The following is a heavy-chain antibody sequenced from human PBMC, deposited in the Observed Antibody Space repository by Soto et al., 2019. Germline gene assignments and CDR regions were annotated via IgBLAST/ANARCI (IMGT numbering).Heavy chain of an antibody. J-gene: IGHJ6*02. CDR1: GGTFSSYA. V-gene: IGHV1-69*01. CDR3: ARDIVVVPAATDLYGMDV. CDR2: IIPIFGTA. Sequence: QVQLVQSGAEVKKPGSSVKVSCKASGGTFSSYAISWVRQAPGQGLEWMGGIIPIFGTANYAQKFQGRVTITADESTSTAYMELSSLRSDDKAVYYCARDIVVVPAATDLYGMDVWGQGTTVTVSS. D-gene: IGHD2-2*01.